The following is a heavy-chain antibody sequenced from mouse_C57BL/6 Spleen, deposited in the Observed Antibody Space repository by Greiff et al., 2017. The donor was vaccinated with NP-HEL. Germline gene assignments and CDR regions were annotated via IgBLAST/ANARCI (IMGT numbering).Heavy chain of an antibody. Sequence: EVQLQQSGTVLARPGASVKMSCKTSGYTFTSYWMHWVKQRPGQGLEWIGAIYPGNSDTSYTQKFKGKATLTAVPSASTAYMELSSLTNEDSAVYYCTTSHYYDYDVEAMDYWGQGTSVTVAS. CDR1: GYTFTSYW. J-gene: IGHJ4*01. CDR3: TTSHYYDYDVEAMDY. V-gene: IGHV1-5*01. CDR2: IYPGNSDT. D-gene: IGHD2-4*01.